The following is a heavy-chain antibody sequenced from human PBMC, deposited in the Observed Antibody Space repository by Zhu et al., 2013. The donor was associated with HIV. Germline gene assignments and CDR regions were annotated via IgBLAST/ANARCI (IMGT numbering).Heavy chain of an antibody. CDR1: DTPSAVM. D-gene: IGHD1-7*01. CDR2: MNPKSGNT. Sequence: QVQLVQSGREGEEGWGPSSEGXLLRLLDTPSAVMISNWVRQATGQGLELMGWMNPKSGNTGNVQKVQGRVTMTRNTSISTAYMELSSLRSEDTAVYYCARGRRWELAGGMDVWGQGTTVIVSS. V-gene: IGHV1-8*01. J-gene: IGHJ6*02. CDR3: ARGRRWELAGGMDV.